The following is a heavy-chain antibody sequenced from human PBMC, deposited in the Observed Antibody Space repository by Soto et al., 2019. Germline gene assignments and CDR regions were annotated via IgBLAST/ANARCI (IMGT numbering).Heavy chain of an antibody. V-gene: IGHV1-3*01. D-gene: IGHD3-22*01. Sequence: ASVKVSCKASGYTFTSYAMHWVRQAPGQRLEWMGWINAGNGNTKYSQKFQGRVTITRDTSAGTAYMELSSLRSEDTAVYYCARATVGRYYYDSSGYPFDYWGQGTLVTVSS. J-gene: IGHJ4*02. CDR3: ARATVGRYYYDSSGYPFDY. CDR2: INAGNGNT. CDR1: GYTFTSYA.